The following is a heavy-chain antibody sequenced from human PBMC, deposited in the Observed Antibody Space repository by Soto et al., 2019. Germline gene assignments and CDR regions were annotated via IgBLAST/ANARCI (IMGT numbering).Heavy chain of an antibody. V-gene: IGHV3-33*01. CDR1: GFTFSSYG. Sequence: QVQLVESGGGVVQPGRSLRLSCAASGFTFSSYGMHWVRQAPGKGLEWVAVIWYDGSNKYYADSVKGRFTISRDNSKNTPYLQMNSLRAEKTAVYYCARPHYDILTGYPDYWGQGTLVTASS. CDR3: ARPHYDILTGYPDY. D-gene: IGHD3-9*01. CDR2: IWYDGSNK. J-gene: IGHJ4*02.